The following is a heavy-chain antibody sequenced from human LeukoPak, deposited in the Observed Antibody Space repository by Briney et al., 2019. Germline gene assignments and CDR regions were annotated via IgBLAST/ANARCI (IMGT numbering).Heavy chain of an antibody. CDR1: GYTFTSYA. V-gene: IGHV7-4-1*02. Sequence: ASVKVSCKASGYTFTSYAMNWVRQAPGQGLEWMGWINTNTGNPTYAQGFTGRFVFSLDTSVSTAYLQISSLKAEDTAVYYCARDRARYCSSTSCYANQYYYGMDVWGQGTTVTVSS. D-gene: IGHD2-2*01. CDR3: ARDRARYCSSTSCYANQYYYGMDV. CDR2: INTNTGNP. J-gene: IGHJ6*02.